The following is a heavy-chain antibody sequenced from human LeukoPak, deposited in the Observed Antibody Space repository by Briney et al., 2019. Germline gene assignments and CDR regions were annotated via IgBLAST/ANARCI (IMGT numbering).Heavy chain of an antibody. V-gene: IGHV1-18*01. CDR2: ISAYNGHT. D-gene: IGHD1-26*01. Sequence: ASVKVSCKGSGYPFSSYGITWVRQAPGQGLEWVGWISAYNGHTQYGQNVQGRVTMTTETSTTTAYLELRNLTSDDTAVYSCASGAYYPFDFWGQGTLVTVSS. J-gene: IGHJ4*02. CDR1: GYPFSSYG. CDR3: ASGAYYPFDF.